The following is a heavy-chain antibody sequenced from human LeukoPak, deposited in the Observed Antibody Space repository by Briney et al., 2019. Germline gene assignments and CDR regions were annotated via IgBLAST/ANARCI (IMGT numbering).Heavy chain of an antibody. CDR3: AGGYYYGSGSYYKPLGY. Sequence: ASVKVSCKASGYTFTGYYMHWVRQAPGQGLEWMGRINPNSGGTNYAQKFQGRVTMTRDTSISTAYMELSRLRSDDTAVYYCAGGYYYGSGSYYKPLGYWGRGTLVTVSS. D-gene: IGHD3-10*01. CDR2: INPNSGGT. V-gene: IGHV1-2*06. J-gene: IGHJ4*02. CDR1: GYTFTGYY.